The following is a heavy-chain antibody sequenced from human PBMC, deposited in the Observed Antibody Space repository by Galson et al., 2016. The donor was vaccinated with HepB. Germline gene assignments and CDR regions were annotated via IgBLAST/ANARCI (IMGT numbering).Heavy chain of an antibody. Sequence: ETLSLTCIVSGESVINDRYYWTWIRQPPGKGLEWIGCIDYSGSTNYSPSLKSRVTISLDASENQVSLRLSSVTAADTAIYYCARGRRTICNGSICYKDSYYYAMDVWGQGTLVTVSS. D-gene: IGHD2-8*02. CDR3: ARGRRTICNGSICYKDSYYYAMDV. CDR1: GESVINDRYY. CDR2: IDYSGST. V-gene: IGHV4-61*01. J-gene: IGHJ6*02.